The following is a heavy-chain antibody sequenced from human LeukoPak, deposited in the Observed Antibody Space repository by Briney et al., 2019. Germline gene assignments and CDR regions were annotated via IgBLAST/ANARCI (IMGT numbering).Heavy chain of an antibody. J-gene: IGHJ6*03. CDR3: ARGYYGSGSHCCHMDV. D-gene: IGHD3-10*01. CDR1: GGSFSGYY. V-gene: IGHV4-34*01. CDR2: IIHSGST. Sequence: SETLSLTCAVYGGSFSGYYWSWIRQPPGKGLEWIGEIIHSGSTNYNSSLKSRVTISVDTSKNQFSLKLTSVTAADTAVYYCARGYYGSGSHCCHMDVWGKGTTITVS.